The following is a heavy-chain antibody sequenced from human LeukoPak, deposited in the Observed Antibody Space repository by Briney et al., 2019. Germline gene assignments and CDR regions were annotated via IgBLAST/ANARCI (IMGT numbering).Heavy chain of an antibody. V-gene: IGHV1-2*02. J-gene: IGHJ2*01. CDR2: INPNSGDT. CDR1: GYTFTAYY. CDR3: AREHLIRMYFDL. D-gene: IGHD3-22*01. Sequence: GASVKVSCKASGYTFTAYYVHWVRQAPGQGLEWMGWINPNSGDTYSAQKFQGRVTMTRDTSISTAYMELSSLKFNDTAVYYCAREHLIRMYFDLWGRGTLVTVSS.